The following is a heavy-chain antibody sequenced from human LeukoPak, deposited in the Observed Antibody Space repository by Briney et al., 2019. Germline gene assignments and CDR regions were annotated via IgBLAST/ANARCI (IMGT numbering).Heavy chain of an antibody. CDR2: ISAYNGNT. CDR3: ARDRGLVRPRPFDY. CDR1: GYSFTSYG. D-gene: IGHD3-10*01. V-gene: IGHV1-18*01. Sequence: GASVKASCKATGYSFTSYGISWVRQAPGQGLEWMGWISAYNGNTNYAQKLQGRVTMTTDTSTSTAYMELRSLRSDDTAVYYCARDRGLVRPRPFDYWGQGTLVTVSS. J-gene: IGHJ4*02.